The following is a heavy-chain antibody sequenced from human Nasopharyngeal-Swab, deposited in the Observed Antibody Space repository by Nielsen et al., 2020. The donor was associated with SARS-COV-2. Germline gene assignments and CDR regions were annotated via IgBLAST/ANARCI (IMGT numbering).Heavy chain of an antibody. Sequence: GESLKISCAASGFTFSSYGMHWVRQAPGKGPEWVAVIWYDGSNKYYADSVKGRFTISRDNSKNTLYLQMNSLRAEDTAVYYCARDGGIQLWFLNWYFDLWGRGTLVTVSS. CDR3: ARDGGIQLWFLNWYFDL. CDR1: GFTFSSYG. V-gene: IGHV3-33*01. D-gene: IGHD5-18*01. CDR2: IWYDGSNK. J-gene: IGHJ2*01.